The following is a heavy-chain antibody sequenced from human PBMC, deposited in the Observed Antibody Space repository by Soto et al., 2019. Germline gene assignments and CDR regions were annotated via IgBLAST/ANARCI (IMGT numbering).Heavy chain of an antibody. V-gene: IGHV3-33*01. CDR1: GFTFSSYG. Sequence: QVQLVESGGGVVQPGRSLRLSCAASGFTFSSYGMHWVRQAPGKGLERVAVIWYDGSNKYYADSVKGRFTISRDNSKNTLYLQMNSLRAEDTAVYYCARGGTVKKFDAFDIWGQGTMVTVSS. J-gene: IGHJ3*02. D-gene: IGHD4-17*01. CDR3: ARGGTVKKFDAFDI. CDR2: IWYDGSNK.